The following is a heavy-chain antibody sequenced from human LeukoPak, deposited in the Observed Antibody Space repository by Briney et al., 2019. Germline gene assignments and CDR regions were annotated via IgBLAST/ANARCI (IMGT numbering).Heavy chain of an antibody. V-gene: IGHV4-39*07. CDR3: ARDGGGSYFDWPY. CDR2: TS. J-gene: IGHJ4*02. Sequence: PSETLSLTCTVSGGSMTAGDYYWGWVRQPPGTGLQWIATSYQGASLKSRVTISLDTSKNQFSLKLSSVTAADTAVYYCARDGGGSYFDWPYWGQGTLVTVSP. D-gene: IGHD3-9*01. CDR1: GGSMTAGDYY.